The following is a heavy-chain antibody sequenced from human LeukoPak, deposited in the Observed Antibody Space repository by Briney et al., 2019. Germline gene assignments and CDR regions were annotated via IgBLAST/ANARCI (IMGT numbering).Heavy chain of an antibody. CDR2: IYSGGST. Sequence: PGGSLRLSCAASGFTVSSNYMSWVRQAPGKGLEWVSVIYSGGSTYYADSVKGRFTISRDNSKNTLYLQMNSLRAEDTAVYYCARALRGRVAAFDIWGQGTMVTVSS. CDR3: ARALRGRVAAFDI. V-gene: IGHV3-53*01. CDR1: GFTVSSNY. J-gene: IGHJ3*02. D-gene: IGHD2-15*01.